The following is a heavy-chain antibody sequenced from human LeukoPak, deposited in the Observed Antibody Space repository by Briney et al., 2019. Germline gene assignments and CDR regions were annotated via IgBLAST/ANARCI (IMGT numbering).Heavy chain of an antibody. CDR3: TITMIVVVTTRGAFDI. Sequence: ASVKVSCKASGYTFTGYYMHWVRQAPGQGLEWMGWINPNSGGTNCAQKFQGRVTMTRDTSISTAYMELSRLRSDDTAVYYCTITMIVVVTTRGAFDIWGQGTMVTVSS. J-gene: IGHJ3*02. D-gene: IGHD3-22*01. CDR2: INPNSGGT. V-gene: IGHV1-2*02. CDR1: GYTFTGYY.